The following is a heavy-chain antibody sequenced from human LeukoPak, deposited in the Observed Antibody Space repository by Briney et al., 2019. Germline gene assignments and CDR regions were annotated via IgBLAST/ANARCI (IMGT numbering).Heavy chain of an antibody. Sequence: ASVKVSCKASGYTFTGYYMHWVRQAPGQGLEWMGWINPNSGGTNYAQKFQGRVTMTRDTSISTAYMELSRLRSDDTAVYYCARARYYYDSSGYPEYFQHWGQGTLVTVSS. CDR3: ARARYYYDSSGYPEYFQH. V-gene: IGHV1-2*02. CDR1: GYTFTGYY. CDR2: INPNSGGT. D-gene: IGHD3-22*01. J-gene: IGHJ1*01.